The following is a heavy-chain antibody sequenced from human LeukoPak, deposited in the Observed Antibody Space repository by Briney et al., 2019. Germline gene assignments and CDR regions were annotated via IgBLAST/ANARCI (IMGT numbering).Heavy chain of an antibody. CDR1: GYTLTSYF. CDR2: INPSGVST. Sequence: ASVTVSSKASGYTLTSYFIHWVRQAPGQGLEWMGIINPSGVSTSYAQKFQGRVNMNRDTYTSTVYMELSSLRSEDTAVYYCARDQDWNYAFDIWGQGTMVTVSS. V-gene: IGHV1-46*01. D-gene: IGHD1-7*01. CDR3: ARDQDWNYAFDI. J-gene: IGHJ3*02.